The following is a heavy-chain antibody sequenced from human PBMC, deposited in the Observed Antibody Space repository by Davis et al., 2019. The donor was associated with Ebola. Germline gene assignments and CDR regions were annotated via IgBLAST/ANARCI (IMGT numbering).Heavy chain of an antibody. D-gene: IGHD3-16*02. Sequence: AASVKVSCKASGYIFISYYMHWVRQAPGQGLEWMGIINPSGGSTIYPQKFQGRVTMTRDTSTSTVYMELSSLRSEDTAVYYCARGLRLGELLLKSFDYWGQGTLVTVSS. J-gene: IGHJ4*02. CDR1: GYIFISYY. CDR3: ARGLRLGELLLKSFDY. V-gene: IGHV1-46*01. CDR2: INPSGGST.